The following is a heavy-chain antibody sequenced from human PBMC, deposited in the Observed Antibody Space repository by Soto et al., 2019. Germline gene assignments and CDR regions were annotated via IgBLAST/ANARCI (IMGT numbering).Heavy chain of an antibody. CDR1: GGSISSGGYY. V-gene: IGHV4-31*03. CDR2: IYYSGST. J-gene: IGHJ4*02. D-gene: IGHD2-15*01. CDR3: ARAQDEYCSGGSCYPFDY. Sequence: PSETLSLTCTVSGGSISSGGYYWSWIRQHPGKGLEWIGYIYYSGSTYYNPSLKSRVTISVDTSKNQFSLKLSSVTAADTAVYYCARAQDEYCSGGSCYPFDYWGQGTLVTVSS.